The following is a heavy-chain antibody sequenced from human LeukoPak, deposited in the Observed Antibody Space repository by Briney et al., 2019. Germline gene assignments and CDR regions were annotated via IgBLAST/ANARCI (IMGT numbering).Heavy chain of an antibody. CDR3: ARHGNYGLRYFAY. V-gene: IGHV4-34*01. D-gene: IGHD1-7*01. CDR1: GGSFSGYY. Sequence: SETLSLTCAVYGGSFSGYYWSWLRQPPGKGLEWIGEINHSGSTNYNPSLTSRVTISVDTSKIQFSLRLSSVTAADTAVYYCARHGNYGLRYFAYWGQGTLVTVSS. J-gene: IGHJ4*02. CDR2: INHSGST.